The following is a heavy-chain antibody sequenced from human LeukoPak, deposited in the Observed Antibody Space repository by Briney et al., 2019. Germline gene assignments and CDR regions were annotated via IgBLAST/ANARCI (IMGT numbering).Heavy chain of an antibody. CDR1: SGSISTGDYY. CDR3: ARGGSNFQDAFDI. D-gene: IGHD4-11*01. Sequence: SETLSLTCTVSSGSISTGDYYWSWVRQPPGKVLEYIGYIYYSGSTYYNPSLKSRVTISVDTSKNQFPLKPTSVTAADSAVYYCARGGSNFQDAFDIWGQGTMVTVSS. J-gene: IGHJ3*02. CDR2: IYYSGST. V-gene: IGHV4-30-4*01.